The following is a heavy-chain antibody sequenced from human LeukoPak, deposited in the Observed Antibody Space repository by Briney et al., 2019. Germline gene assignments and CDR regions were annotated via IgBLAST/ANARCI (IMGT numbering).Heavy chain of an antibody. CDR1: GFTFSSYS. CDR2: ISSSSSYI. V-gene: IGHV3-21*01. J-gene: IGHJ6*03. Sequence: GGSLRLSCAASGFTFSSYSMNWVRQAPGKGLEWVSSISSSSSYIYYADSVKGRFTISRDNAKNSLYLQMNSLRAEDTAVYYCARVGGNYYGSRPYYYMDVWGKGTTVTVSS. CDR3: ARVGGNYYGSRPYYYMDV. D-gene: IGHD3-10*01.